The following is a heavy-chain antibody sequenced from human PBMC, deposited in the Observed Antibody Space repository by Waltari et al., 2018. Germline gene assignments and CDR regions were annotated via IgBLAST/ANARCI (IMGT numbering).Heavy chain of an antibody. J-gene: IGHJ6*02. CDR2: TNHSGST. V-gene: IGHV4-34*02. D-gene: IGHD5-12*01. Sequence: QVQLQQWGAGLLKPSETLSLTCAVYVWSFRGYYWRSIRKPPGKGVEWIGETNHSGSTNYNPSLKSRVTTSVDTSKKQFSLKVRSVTAADTAVYYCARGPHRNRLQLNNNYSGMDVWGQGTTVTVS. CDR1: VWSFRGYY. CDR3: ARGPHRNRLQLNNNYSGMDV.